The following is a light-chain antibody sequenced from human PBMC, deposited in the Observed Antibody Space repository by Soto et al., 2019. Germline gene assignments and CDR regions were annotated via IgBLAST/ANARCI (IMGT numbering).Light chain of an antibody. CDR3: QSYDSSLSGYWV. CDR1: SSNIGAGYD. V-gene: IGLV1-40*01. J-gene: IGLJ3*02. CDR2: GNS. Sequence: QAVVTQRPSVSGAPGQRVTISCTGSSSNIGAGYDVHWYQQLPGTAPKLLIYGNSNRPSGVPDRFSGSKSGTSASLAITGLQAEDEADYYCQSYDSSLSGYWVFGGGTKLTVL.